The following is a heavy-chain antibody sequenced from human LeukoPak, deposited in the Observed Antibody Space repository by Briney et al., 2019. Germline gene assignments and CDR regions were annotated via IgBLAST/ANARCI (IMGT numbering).Heavy chain of an antibody. CDR1: GFTFSSSW. V-gene: IGHV3-7*01. D-gene: IGHD2-15*01. CDR2: IKQDGSEK. CDR3: ARPGLYCSGGTCYPFES. J-gene: IGHJ4*02. Sequence: PGGSLRLSCAASGFTFSSSWMTWVRQAPGKGPEWVANIKQDGSEKYYVDSVKGRFTVSRDNTKNSMYLQMNSLRVDDTAVYYCARPGLYCSGGTCYPFESWGQGTLVTVSS.